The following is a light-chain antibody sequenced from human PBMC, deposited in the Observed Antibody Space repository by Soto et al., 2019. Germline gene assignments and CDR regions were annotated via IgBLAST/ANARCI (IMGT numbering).Light chain of an antibody. Sequence: EIVLTQSPGTLSLSPGERATLSCRASQSVSSSCLAWYQQKPGQAPRLLIYGASSRATGIPDRFSGSGSGTDLTLTISRLEPEDFALYYCQQYGSSPWTFGQGTKVEIK. CDR1: QSVSSSC. J-gene: IGKJ1*01. CDR3: QQYGSSPWT. V-gene: IGKV3-20*01. CDR2: GAS.